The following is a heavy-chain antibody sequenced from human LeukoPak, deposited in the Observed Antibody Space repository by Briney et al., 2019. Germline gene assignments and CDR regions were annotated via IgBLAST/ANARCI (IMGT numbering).Heavy chain of an antibody. D-gene: IGHD4-17*01. V-gene: IGHV3-30*02. Sequence: GGSLRLSCAASGFTFSSYGMHWVRQAPGKGLEWVAFIRHDGSNKYYADSVKGRFTISRDNSKNTLYLEMNSLRGEDTAVYYCAKNKVTIDGFDYWGQGNLVTVS. CDR3: AKNKVTIDGFDY. CDR1: GFTFSSYG. CDR2: IRHDGSNK. J-gene: IGHJ4*02.